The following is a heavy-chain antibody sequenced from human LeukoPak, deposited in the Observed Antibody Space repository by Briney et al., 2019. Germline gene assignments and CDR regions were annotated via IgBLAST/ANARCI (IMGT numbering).Heavy chain of an antibody. Sequence: GGSLRLSCAASGFTFSSYAMHWVRQAPGKGLEWVAVISYDGSNKYYADSVKGRFTISRDNSKNTLYLQMNSLRAEDTAVYYCAREGGSSSVYYFDYWGQGTLVTVSS. V-gene: IGHV3-30-3*01. CDR1: GFTFSSYA. D-gene: IGHD6-6*01. CDR3: AREGGSSSVYYFDY. CDR2: ISYDGSNK. J-gene: IGHJ4*02.